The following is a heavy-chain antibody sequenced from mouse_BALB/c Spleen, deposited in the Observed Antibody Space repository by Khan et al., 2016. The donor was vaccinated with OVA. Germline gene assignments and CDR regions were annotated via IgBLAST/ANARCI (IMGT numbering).Heavy chain of an antibody. V-gene: IGHV14-3*02. CDR3: ARDYWDVFAY. CDR2: IDPANGNT. J-gene: IGHJ3*01. D-gene: IGHD4-1*01. Sequence: EVRLQQSGAELVKPGASVKVSCTASGFNIKDTYMHWVKQRPEQGLEWIGRIDPANGNTKYDPKFQGKATITAETSSNTAYLQLSSLTSEDTADYYCARDYWDVFAYWGQGTLVTVSA. CDR1: GFNIKDTY.